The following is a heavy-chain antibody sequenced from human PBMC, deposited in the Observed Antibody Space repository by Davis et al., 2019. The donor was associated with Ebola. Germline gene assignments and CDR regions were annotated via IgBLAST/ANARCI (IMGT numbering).Heavy chain of an antibody. V-gene: IGHV1-18*01. Sequence: ASVKVSCKASGYTFTSYGISWVRQAPGQGLEWMGWISAFNGNTNYAQKLQGRVTMTRDTSTSTVYMELSSLRSEDTAVYYCARDDLDRTTAFDYWGQGTLVTVSS. CDR1: GYTFTSYG. CDR2: ISAFNGNT. D-gene: IGHD4-17*01. J-gene: IGHJ4*02. CDR3: ARDDLDRTTAFDY.